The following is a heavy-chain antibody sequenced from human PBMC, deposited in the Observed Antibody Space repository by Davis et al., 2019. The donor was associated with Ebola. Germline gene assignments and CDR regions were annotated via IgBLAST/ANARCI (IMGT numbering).Heavy chain of an antibody. CDR1: GFTLSTYG. D-gene: IGHD2-15*01. J-gene: IGHJ3*02. CDR3: ARNLRTPIDAFDI. V-gene: IGHV3-74*01. CDR2: VQNHGSST. Sequence: HTGGSLTLSCAASGFTLSTYGMHWVRHAPGQGLVLLFRVQNHGSSTTYADSVKCRFTISRDNAKRTLYLQMNSLRAEDTAVYYCARNLRTPIDAFDIWGQGTIVTVSS.